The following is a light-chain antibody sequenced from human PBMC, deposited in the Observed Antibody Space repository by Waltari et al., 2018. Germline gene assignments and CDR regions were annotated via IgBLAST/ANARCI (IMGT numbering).Light chain of an antibody. CDR3: AAWDDSLSAWV. CDR2: KND. Sequence: QSVLTQAPSASETPGPQVPLSCSGSSSNIGNHYVYWYQQLPGTAPKLLIYKNDQRPSGVPDRFSGSKYGTSASLAISGLRSDDEADFYCAAWDDSLSAWVFGGGTKLTVL. V-gene: IGLV1-47*01. J-gene: IGLJ3*02. CDR1: SSNIGNHY.